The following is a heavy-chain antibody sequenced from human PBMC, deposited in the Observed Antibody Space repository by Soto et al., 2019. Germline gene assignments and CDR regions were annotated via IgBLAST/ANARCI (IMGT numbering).Heavy chain of an antibody. Sequence: GASVKVSCKASGYTFTGQYIHWVRQAPGQGLEWMGWINPNSGATNYAPNFQGRVTMTRDTSIRTAYMELSRLTSDDTAAYYCAREPNHYDSSGYRFDYCGQGTMVTVYS. J-gene: IGHJ4*02. D-gene: IGHD3-22*01. CDR1: GYTFTGQY. CDR3: AREPNHYDSSGYRFDY. CDR2: INPNSGAT. V-gene: IGHV1-2*02.